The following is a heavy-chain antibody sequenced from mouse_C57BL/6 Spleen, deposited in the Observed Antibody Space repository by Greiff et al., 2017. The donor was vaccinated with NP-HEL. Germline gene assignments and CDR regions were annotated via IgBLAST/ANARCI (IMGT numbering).Heavy chain of an antibody. J-gene: IGHJ2*01. CDR2: ISDGGSYT. CDR3: ASYYDYDGYYFDY. D-gene: IGHD2-4*01. CDR1: GFTFSSYA. Sequence: DVMLVESGGGLVKPGGSLKLSCAASGFTFSSYAMSWVRQTPEKRLEWVATISDGGSYTYYPDNVKGRFTISKDNAKNKLYLQMSHLKSEDTAMYYCASYYDYDGYYFDYWGQGTTLTVSS. V-gene: IGHV5-4*03.